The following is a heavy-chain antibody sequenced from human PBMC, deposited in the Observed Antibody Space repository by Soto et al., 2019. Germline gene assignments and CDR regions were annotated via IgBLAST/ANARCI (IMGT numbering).Heavy chain of an antibody. Sequence: QLQLQESGSGLVKPSQTLSLTCAVSGGSISSGGYSWSWIRQPPGKGLEWIGYIYHSGSTFYNPALKDPVTISVDRSKNKFSLKLSSVTAADTAVYYCAGGAGVARNYWGQGTLVTVSS. CDR2: IYHSGST. V-gene: IGHV4-30-2*01. D-gene: IGHD5-12*01. CDR1: GGSISSGGYS. J-gene: IGHJ4*02. CDR3: AGGAGVARNY.